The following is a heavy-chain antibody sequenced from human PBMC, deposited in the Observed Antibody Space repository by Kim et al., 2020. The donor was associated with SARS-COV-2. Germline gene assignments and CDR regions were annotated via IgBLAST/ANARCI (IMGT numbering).Heavy chain of an antibody. Sequence: GGSLRLSCAASGFTFSDYYMSWIRQAPGKGLEWVSYISSSGSTIYYADSVKGRFTISRDNAKNSLYLQMNSLRAEDTAVYYCARDHTTFQVNWFDPWGQGTLVTVSS. CDR3: ARDHTTFQVNWFDP. V-gene: IGHV3-11*01. J-gene: IGHJ5*02. CDR2: ISSSGSTI. CDR1: GFTFSDYY. D-gene: IGHD1-26*01.